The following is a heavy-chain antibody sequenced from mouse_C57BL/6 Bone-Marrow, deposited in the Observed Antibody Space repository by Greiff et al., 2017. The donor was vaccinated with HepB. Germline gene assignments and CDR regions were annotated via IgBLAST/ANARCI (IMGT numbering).Heavy chain of an antibody. CDR1: GFTFSSYA. Sequence: EVQVVESGEGLVKPGGSLKLSCAASGFTFSSYAMSWVRQTPEKRLEWVAYISSGGDYIYYADTVKGRFTISRDNARNTLYLQMSSLKSEDTAMYYCTRATTVVEGYAMDYWGQGTSVTVSS. V-gene: IGHV5-9-1*02. CDR3: TRATTVVEGYAMDY. CDR2: ISSGGDYI. D-gene: IGHD1-1*01. J-gene: IGHJ4*01.